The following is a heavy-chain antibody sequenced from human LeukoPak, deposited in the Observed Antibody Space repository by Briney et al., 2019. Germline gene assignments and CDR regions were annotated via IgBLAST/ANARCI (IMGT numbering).Heavy chain of an antibody. Sequence: GRSLRLSCAASGFTFSSYGMHWVRQAPGKGLEWVAVISFDGSNTYYADSVKGRFTISRDNSKNMLYLQMNSLRAEDTAVYYCAKPYYYGSRSYMDYWGQGTLVTVSS. V-gene: IGHV3-30*18. CDR3: AKPYYYGSRSYMDY. CDR2: ISFDGSNT. D-gene: IGHD3-10*01. J-gene: IGHJ4*02. CDR1: GFTFSSYG.